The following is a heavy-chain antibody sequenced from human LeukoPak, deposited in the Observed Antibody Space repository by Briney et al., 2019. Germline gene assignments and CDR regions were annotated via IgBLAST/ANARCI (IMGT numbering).Heavy chain of an antibody. CDR3: ARSRSLDS. CDR1: GDSISNGNW. V-gene: IGHV4-4*02. J-gene: IGHJ4*02. CDR2: IYQSGIT. Sequence: PSETLSLTCSVSGDSISNGNWWIWVRQSPGKGLEWIGEIYQSGITNYNPSLKSRVTMSVDKPKNQFSLKMNSVTAADTATYYCARSRSLDSWGQGTLVTVSS.